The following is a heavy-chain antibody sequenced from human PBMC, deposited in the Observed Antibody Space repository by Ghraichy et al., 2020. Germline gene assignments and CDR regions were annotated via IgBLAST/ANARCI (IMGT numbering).Heavy chain of an antibody. CDR2: INPNSGGT. V-gene: IGHV1-2*02. CDR1: GYTFTGYY. CDR3: ARRLAAAGTVTDY. D-gene: IGHD6-13*01. J-gene: IGHJ4*02. Sequence: ASVKVSCKASGYTFTGYYMHWVRQAPGQGLEWMGWINPNSGGTNYAQKFQGRVTMTRDTSISTAYMELSRLRSDDTAVYYCARRLAAAGTVTDYWGQGTLVTVSS.